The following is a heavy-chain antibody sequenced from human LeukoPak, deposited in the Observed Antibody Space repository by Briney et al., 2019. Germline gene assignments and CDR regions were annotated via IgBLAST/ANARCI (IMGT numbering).Heavy chain of an antibody. J-gene: IGHJ4*02. CDR2: IFYSRST. Sequence: SETLSLTCTVSGGSISSYYWSWIRQPPGKGLEWIGYIFYSRSTNYNPSLKSPVTISLDTSKNQFSLTLSSVTAADTAVYYCAREGIYSSSSYFDYWGQGTLVTVSS. V-gene: IGHV4-59*01. D-gene: IGHD6-6*01. CDR1: GGSISSYY. CDR3: AREGIYSSSSYFDY.